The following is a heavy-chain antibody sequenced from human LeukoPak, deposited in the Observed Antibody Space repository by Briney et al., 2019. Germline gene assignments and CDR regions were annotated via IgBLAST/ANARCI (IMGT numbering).Heavy chain of an antibody. Sequence: GGSLRLSCAASGVTFSDYWMSWVRQAPGKGLEWVANIKDDGSEKYYVGSVKGRFIISRDDAKNSLYLQMNSLRTDDTAVYYCATTVIWGQGTLVTVSS. D-gene: IGHD2/OR15-2a*01. J-gene: IGHJ4*02. CDR2: IKDDGSEK. V-gene: IGHV3-7*05. CDR1: GVTFSDYW. CDR3: ATTVI.